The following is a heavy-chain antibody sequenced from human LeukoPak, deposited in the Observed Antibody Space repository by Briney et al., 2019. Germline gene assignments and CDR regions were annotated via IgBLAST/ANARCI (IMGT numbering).Heavy chain of an antibody. J-gene: IGHJ5*02. Sequence: GGSLRLSCAASGFTFSSYWMSWVRQAPGKGLEWVAHIKQDGSEKYYVDSVKGRFTISRDNAKNSLYLQMNSLRAEDTAVYYCARGDSSSWYRGSWWFDPWGKGTLVTVSS. CDR2: IKQDGSEK. V-gene: IGHV3-7*01. CDR3: ARGDSSSWYRGSWWFDP. CDR1: GFTFSSYW. D-gene: IGHD6-13*01.